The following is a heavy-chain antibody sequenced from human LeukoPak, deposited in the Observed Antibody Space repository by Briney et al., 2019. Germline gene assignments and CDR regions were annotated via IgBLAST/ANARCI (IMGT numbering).Heavy chain of an antibody. V-gene: IGHV4-39*01. CDR1: GGSLTYASHY. D-gene: IGHD1-26*01. J-gene: IGHJ5*02. Sequence: SETLSLTCSVSGGSLTYASHYWGWIRQPPGKGLEWIGSIYYSGSTYYNPSLKSRVTISVDTSKNQFSLKLSSVTAADTAVYYCARRSGSYSWFDPWGQGTLVTVSS. CDR2: IYYSGST. CDR3: ARRSGSYSWFDP.